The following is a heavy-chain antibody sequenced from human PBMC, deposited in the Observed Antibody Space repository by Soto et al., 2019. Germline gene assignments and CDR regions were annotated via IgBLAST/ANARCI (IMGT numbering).Heavy chain of an antibody. J-gene: IGHJ4*02. V-gene: IGHV3-64*04. CDR3: ARTSRPNCSGGTFYFVS. CDR2: ISSNGGST. D-gene: IGHD2-15*01. CDR1: GFTFSSYA. Sequence: HPGGSLRLSCSASGFTFSSYAMHWVRQAPGKGLDYVSAISSNGGSTYYADSVKGRFTISRDNSKNTLYLQMNSLRAEDTAVYCCARTSRPNCSGGTFYFVSWGQGTLVTVSS.